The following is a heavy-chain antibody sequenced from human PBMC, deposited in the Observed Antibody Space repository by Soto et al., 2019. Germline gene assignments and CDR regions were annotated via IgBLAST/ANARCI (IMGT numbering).Heavy chain of an antibody. CDR3: ARAGYSYGTGYYFDY. CDR2: IYYTGST. V-gene: IGHV4-59*01. J-gene: IGHJ4*02. CDR1: GGSISNYY. D-gene: IGHD5-18*01. Sequence: QVQLQESGPGLVKPSETLSLTCTVSGGSISNYYWSCIRQPPGKGLEWIGFIYYTGSTNYIPSLKSRLTMSLHTSKNQFPLNLSSVTAADTAVYYCARAGYSYGTGYYFDYWGQGTLVTVSS.